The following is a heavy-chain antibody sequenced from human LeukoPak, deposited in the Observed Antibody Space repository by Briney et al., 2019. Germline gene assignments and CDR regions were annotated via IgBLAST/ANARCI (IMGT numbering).Heavy chain of an antibody. CDR3: AREVAVAGTDFDY. V-gene: IGHV4-30-2*01. J-gene: IGHJ4*02. CDR2: IYHSGST. Sequence: SGTLSLTCTVSGGSISSGGYYWSWIRQPPGKGLEWIGYIYHSGSTYYNPSLKSRVTISVDRSKNQFSLKLSSVTAADTAVYYCAREVAVAGTDFDYWGQGTLVTVSS. CDR1: GGSISSGGYY. D-gene: IGHD6-19*01.